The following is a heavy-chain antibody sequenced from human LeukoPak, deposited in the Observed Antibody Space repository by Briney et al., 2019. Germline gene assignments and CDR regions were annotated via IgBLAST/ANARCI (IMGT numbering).Heavy chain of an antibody. CDR3: AREDWPPYCSGGSCYSRYFDL. D-gene: IGHD2-15*01. V-gene: IGHV3-21*01. CDR1: GFTFSSYS. J-gene: IGHJ2*01. CDR2: ISSSSSYI. Sequence: GGSLRLSCAASGFTFSSYSMNWVRQAPGKGLEWVSSISSSSSYIYYADSVKGRLTISRDDAKNSLYLQMNSLRAEDTAVYYCAREDWPPYCSGGSCYSRYFDLWGRGTLVTVSS.